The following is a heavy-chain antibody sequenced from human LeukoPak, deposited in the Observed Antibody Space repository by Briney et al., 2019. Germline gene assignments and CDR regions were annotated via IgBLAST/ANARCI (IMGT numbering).Heavy chain of an antibody. V-gene: IGHV3-23*01. CDR3: AKVVVGD. D-gene: IGHD2-21*01. CDR1: GFTFSSYS. CDR2: ISDSGAYT. Sequence: PGGSLRLSCAASGFTFSSYSMNWVRQAPGKGLEWVSYISDSGAYTYYADSVKGRFTISRDNSKNTLSLQMNSLRADDTAVYYCAKVVVGDWGQGTLVTVSS. J-gene: IGHJ4*02.